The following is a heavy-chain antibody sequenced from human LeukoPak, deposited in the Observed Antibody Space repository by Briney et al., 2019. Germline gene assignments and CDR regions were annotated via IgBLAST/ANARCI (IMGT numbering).Heavy chain of an antibody. CDR1: GGTFSSYA. V-gene: IGHV1-69*13. CDR2: IIPIFGTV. J-gene: IGHJ4*02. Sequence: SVNVSCKASGGTFSSYAISWVRQAPGQGLEWMGGIIPIFGTVNYAQKFQGRVTITADESTSTAYMELSSLRSEDTAVYYCARGGHALSGDTAMAPSGGWGQGTLVTVSS. D-gene: IGHD5-18*01. CDR3: ARGGHALSGDTAMAPSGG.